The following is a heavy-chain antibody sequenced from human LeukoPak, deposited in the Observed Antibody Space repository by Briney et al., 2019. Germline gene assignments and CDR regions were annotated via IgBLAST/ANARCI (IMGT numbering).Heavy chain of an antibody. CDR2: ISGFGGST. J-gene: IGHJ4*02. CDR3: AKGGHRSPFDY. D-gene: IGHD2-15*01. CDR1: GFTFSSYG. V-gene: IGHV3-23*01. Sequence: PGGSLRLSCAASGFTFSSYGMHWVRQAPGKGLEWVSTISGFGGSTYYADSVKGRFTISRDNSKNTLYLQMNSLRAEDTAVYHCAKGGHRSPFDYWGQGTLVTVSS.